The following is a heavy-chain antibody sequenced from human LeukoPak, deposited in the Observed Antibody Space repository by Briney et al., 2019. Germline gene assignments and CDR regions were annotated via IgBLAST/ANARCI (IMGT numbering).Heavy chain of an antibody. J-gene: IGHJ4*02. CDR1: GRSISRGSY. D-gene: IGHD5-12*01. V-gene: IGHV4-38-2*02. Sequence: SETLSLTCDISGRSISRGSYWGWIRRPPGKGLEWIGNIDHAGSPYYNPSLRSRVTISVDTSNNQFSLKLSSVTAPDTAVYYCARDRSGYDDFDSWGQGTLVTVSS. CDR3: ARDRSGYDDFDS. CDR2: IDHAGSP.